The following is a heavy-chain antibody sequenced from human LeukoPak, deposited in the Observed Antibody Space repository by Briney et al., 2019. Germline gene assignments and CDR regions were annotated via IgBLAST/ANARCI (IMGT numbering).Heavy chain of an antibody. V-gene: IGHV3-74*01. J-gene: IGHJ4*02. CDR2: INSDGSST. D-gene: IGHD6-13*01. Sequence: PGRSLRLSCAASGFTFSSYWMHWVRQAPGKGLVWVSRINSDGSSTTYADSVKGRFTISRDNAKNTLYLQMNSLRAEDTAVYYCARGLRGYSSYCKDYWGQGTLVTVSS. CDR3: ARGLRGYSSYCKDY. CDR1: GFTFSSYW.